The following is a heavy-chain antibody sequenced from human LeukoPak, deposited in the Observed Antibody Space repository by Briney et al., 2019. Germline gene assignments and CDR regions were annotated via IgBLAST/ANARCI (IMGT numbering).Heavy chain of an antibody. CDR1: EVNFHMYT. CDR3: AKVGSGGTYSFDY. V-gene: IGHV3-7*01. Sequence: GGSLRLSCAASSEVNFHMYTMTWVRQAPGKGLEWVAKIKQDESQKDYVDSVKGRFTISRDNAKNSMYLQMNSLRAEDTAVYYCAKVGSGGTYSFDYWGQGTLVTVSS. D-gene: IGHD1-26*01. CDR2: IKQDESQK. J-gene: IGHJ4*02.